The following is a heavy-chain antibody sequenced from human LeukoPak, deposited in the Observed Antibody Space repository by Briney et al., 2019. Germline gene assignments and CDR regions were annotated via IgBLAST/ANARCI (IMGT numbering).Heavy chain of an antibody. CDR2: IKEDGIKK. J-gene: IGHJ5*02. D-gene: IGHD3-16*02. Sequence: GGSLKLSCAASGFTFSRHWMTWVRQAPGKGPEWVANIKEDGIKKNYVDSVKGRFTISRDNSKNTLYLQMNSLRAEDTAVYYCARDFVSLGDYVWGSYRYTDNWFDPWGQGTLVTVSS. CDR1: GFTFSRHW. CDR3: ARDFVSLGDYVWGSYRYTDNWFDP. V-gene: IGHV3-7*01.